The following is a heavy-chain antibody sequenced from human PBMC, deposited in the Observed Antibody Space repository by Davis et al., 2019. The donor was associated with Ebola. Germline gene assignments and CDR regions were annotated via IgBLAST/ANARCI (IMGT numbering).Heavy chain of an antibody. CDR1: GFTFSSYW. V-gene: IGHV3-7*01. Sequence: LSLTCAASGFTFSSYWMSWVRQAPGKGLEWVANIKQDGSEKYYVDSVKGRFTISRDNAKNSLYLQMNSLRAEDTAVYYCAREEGATGYYYYYYGMDVWGKGTTVTVSS. D-gene: IGHD3-10*01. CDR2: IKQDGSEK. J-gene: IGHJ6*04. CDR3: AREEGATGYYYYYYGMDV.